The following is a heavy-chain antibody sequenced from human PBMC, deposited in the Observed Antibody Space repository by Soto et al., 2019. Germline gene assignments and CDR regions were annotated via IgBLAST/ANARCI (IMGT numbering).Heavy chain of an antibody. CDR1: GFNFRTYA. D-gene: IGHD2-21*02. V-gene: IGHV3-23*05. Sequence: EVRLLQSGGGSEQPGGSLRLSCAASGFNFRTYAMYWVRQAPGKGLEWVAAIDDGNIAYYADSVKGRVIISRDNSRNTLHLQMDGLTVEDTAIYFCTKRPLCARDCGYFDDWGQGILVTVSS. CDR3: TKRPLCARDCGYFDD. CDR2: IDDGNIA. J-gene: IGHJ4*02.